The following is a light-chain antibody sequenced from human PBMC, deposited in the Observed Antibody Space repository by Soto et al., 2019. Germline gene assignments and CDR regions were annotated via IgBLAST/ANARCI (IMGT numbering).Light chain of an antibody. J-gene: IGLJ1*01. CDR3: CSYAGTVAYV. CDR1: GSDVGAYDL. CDR2: EVN. V-gene: IGLV2-23*02. Sequence: QSVLTQPASVSGSPGQSITISCAGTGSDVGAYDLVSWYQQHPGKAPKPIICEVNTRPSGISNRFSGSKSGDTASLTISGLQAEHEADYFCCSYAGTVAYVFGTGTKVTVL.